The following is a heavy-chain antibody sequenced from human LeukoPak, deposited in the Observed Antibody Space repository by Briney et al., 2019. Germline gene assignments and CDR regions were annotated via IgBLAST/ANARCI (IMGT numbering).Heavy chain of an antibody. CDR3: AKTEMATIFRSGNY. CDR2: IRYDGSNE. V-gene: IGHV3-30*02. J-gene: IGHJ4*02. Sequence: GGSLRLSCAASGFTFSSYGMHWVRQAPGKGLEWVAFIRYDGSNEYYADSVKGRFTISRDNSKNTLYLQMNSLRAEDTAVYYCAKTEMATIFRSGNYWGQGTLVTVSS. CDR1: GFTFSSYG. D-gene: IGHD5-24*01.